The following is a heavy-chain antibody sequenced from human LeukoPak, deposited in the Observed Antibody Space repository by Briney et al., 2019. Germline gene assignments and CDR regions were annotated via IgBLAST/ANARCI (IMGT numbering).Heavy chain of an antibody. CDR2: IFYSGST. Sequence: SQTLYLTCTGSGGSISSYYWSWIRQHPGKGLEWIGYIFYSGSTNYHPSLKSRATISVDTSKNQLSVSLSPATDSDTAVYYCARGARGSYSYWGQGTLVTVSS. J-gene: IGHJ4*02. D-gene: IGHD1-26*01. CDR1: GGSISSYY. V-gene: IGHV4-59*08. CDR3: ARGARGSYSY.